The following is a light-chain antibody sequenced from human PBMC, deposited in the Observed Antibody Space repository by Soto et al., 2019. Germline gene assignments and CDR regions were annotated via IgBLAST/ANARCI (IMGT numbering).Light chain of an antibody. CDR2: KVS. V-gene: IGKV2-30*01. Sequence: DVVMTQSPVSLPVTLGKPPPISSRPSEGPFATVGTTNLNWFHQRPGQSPRRLIYKVSDRDSGVPDRFRGSGSGTDFTLRISRVEAEDVGIYYCMQGTHWPRTFGQGTKVEIK. CDR1: EGPFATVGTTN. CDR3: MQGTHWPRT. J-gene: IGKJ1*01.